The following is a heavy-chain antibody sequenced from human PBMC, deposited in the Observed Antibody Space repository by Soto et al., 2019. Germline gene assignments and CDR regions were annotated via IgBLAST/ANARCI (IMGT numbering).Heavy chain of an antibody. CDR3: ARGRVITGTVDY. J-gene: IGHJ4*02. Sequence: QLQLQESGSGLVKPSQTLSLTCAVSGGSISSGGYSWSWIRQPPGKGLEWIGYIYHSGSTYYNPSLQSRVTIPADRSKNQFSLNLTSVTAAHTAVYYCARGRVITGTVDYWGQGTLVTVSS. CDR1: GGSISSGGYS. D-gene: IGHD1-20*01. V-gene: IGHV4-30-2*01. CDR2: IYHSGST.